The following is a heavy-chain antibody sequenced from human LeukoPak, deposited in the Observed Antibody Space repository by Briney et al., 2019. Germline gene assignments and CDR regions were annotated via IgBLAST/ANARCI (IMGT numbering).Heavy chain of an antibody. CDR1: GGSISSYY. V-gene: IGHV4-30-4*08. CDR3: AREVGAIAY. CDR2: IYYSGST. Sequence: SETLSLTCTVSGGSISSYYWSWIRQPPGKGLEWIGYIYYSGSTYYNPSLKSRVTISVDTSKNQFSLKLSSVTAADTAVYYCAREVGAIAYWGQGTLVTVSS. J-gene: IGHJ4*02. D-gene: IGHD1-26*01.